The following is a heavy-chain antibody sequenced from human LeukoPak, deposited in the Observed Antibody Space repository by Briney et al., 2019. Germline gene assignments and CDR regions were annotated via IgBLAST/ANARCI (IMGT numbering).Heavy chain of an antibody. CDR1: GDSVSSNSAA. V-gene: IGHV6-1*01. CDR2: TYYRSKWYY. CDR3: TRCPYGYSDY. Sequence: SQTLSLTCAISGDSVSSNSAAWNWVRQSPSRGLEWLGRTYYRSKWYYDYALSVKSRITINSDTWKNQFSLQLNSVTPEDTAVYYCTRCPYGYSDYWGQGTLVTVSS. J-gene: IGHJ4*02. D-gene: IGHD3-10*01.